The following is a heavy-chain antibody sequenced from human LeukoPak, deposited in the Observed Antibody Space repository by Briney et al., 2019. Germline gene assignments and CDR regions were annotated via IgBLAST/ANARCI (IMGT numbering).Heavy chain of an antibody. CDR3: ARPDTIGPDDH. V-gene: IGHV4-39*02. CDR1: GDSMSGSNYR. Sequence: SETLSLTCSVSGDSMSGSNYRWGWIRQPPGQGLEWIANIEYSGKTYYTPSLKSRVTISVDTSSKRFSLNLNSVTAADTGVYYCARPDTIGPDDHWGQGTLVTVSS. D-gene: IGHD2-8*01. J-gene: IGHJ4*02. CDR2: IEYSGKT.